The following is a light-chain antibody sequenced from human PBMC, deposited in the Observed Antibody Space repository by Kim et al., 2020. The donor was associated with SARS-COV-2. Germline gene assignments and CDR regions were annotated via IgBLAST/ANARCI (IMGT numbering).Light chain of an antibody. CDR1: QGISSSD. CDR2: GAS. J-gene: IGKJ1*01. Sequence: PGETATPSCSASQGISSSDLDWYQQDPAHAPRLLVYGASTRATGIPDRFSGSGSGTDFTLNIRRLEAEAFAVYYCQKYGTSRTFGQGTKVDIK. V-gene: IGKV3-20*01. CDR3: QKYGTSRT.